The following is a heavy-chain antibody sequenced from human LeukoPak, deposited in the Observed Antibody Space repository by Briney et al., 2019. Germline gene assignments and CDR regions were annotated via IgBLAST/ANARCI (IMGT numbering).Heavy chain of an antibody. V-gene: IGHV4-59*01. CDR3: ARGGPGSGWHYYLDY. CDR2: ISYSGST. J-gene: IGHJ4*02. CDR1: GGSISSYY. Sequence: SEALSLTCTVSGGSISSYYWSWIRLPPGKGLEWIGFISYSGSTNYNPSLRSRVTISLDTSKNQFSLHLSSVTGADTAVYYCARGGPGSGWHYYLDYWGQGTLVTVSS. D-gene: IGHD3-22*01.